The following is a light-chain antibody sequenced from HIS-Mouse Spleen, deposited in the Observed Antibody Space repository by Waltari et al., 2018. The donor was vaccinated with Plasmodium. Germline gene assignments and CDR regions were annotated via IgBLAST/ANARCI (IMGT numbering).Light chain of an antibody. Sequence: QSALTQPPSASGSPGQSVTISCTGTSSDVGGYNYVSWYQQPPGKAPKLMIYEVSKRPTGVPGRFSGYKSGNTGSLTVSGLQAEDEAYYYCSSYAGSNNVVFGGGTKLTVL. CDR2: EVS. J-gene: IGLJ2*01. CDR3: SSYAGSNNVV. CDR1: SSDVGGYNY. V-gene: IGLV2-8*01.